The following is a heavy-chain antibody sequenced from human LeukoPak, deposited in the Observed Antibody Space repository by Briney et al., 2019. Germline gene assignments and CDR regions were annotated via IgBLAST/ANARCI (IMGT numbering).Heavy chain of an antibody. CDR1: GYSFTSYW. D-gene: IGHD3-9*01. V-gene: IGHV5-51*01. J-gene: IGHJ4*02. CDR3: VRRAQGYYDILTGYYKGPEFDY. CDR2: IYPGDSDT. Sequence: GESLKISCKGSGYSFTSYWIGWVRQMPGKGLEWMGIIYPGDSDTRYSPSFQGQVTISADKSISTAYLQWSSLKASDTAMYYCVRRAQGYYDILTGYYKGPEFDYWGQGTLVTVSS.